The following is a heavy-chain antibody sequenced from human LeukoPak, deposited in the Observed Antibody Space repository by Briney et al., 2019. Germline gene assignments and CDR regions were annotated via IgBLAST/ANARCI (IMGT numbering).Heavy chain of an antibody. J-gene: IGHJ6*02. D-gene: IGHD2-2*01. CDR1: GYSFTSYW. CDR3: ARHGCSSTSCCWYYYGMDV. CDR2: IYPGDSDT. Sequence: GESLKISCKGSGYSFTSYWIGWVRQMPGKGLEWMGIIYPGDSDTRYSPSFQGQVTISADKSISTAYLQWSSLKASDTAMYYCARHGCSSTSCCWYYYGMDVWGQGTTVTVSS. V-gene: IGHV5-51*01.